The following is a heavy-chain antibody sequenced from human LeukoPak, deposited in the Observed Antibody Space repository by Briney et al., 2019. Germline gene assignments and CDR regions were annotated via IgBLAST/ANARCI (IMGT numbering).Heavy chain of an antibody. CDR1: GGSISSYY. V-gene: IGHV4-59*01. J-gene: IGHJ4*02. CDR2: IYYSGST. Sequence: SETLSLTCTVSGGSISSYYWSWIRQPPGKGLEWIGYIYYSGSTNYNPSLKSRVTISVDTSKNQFSLKLSSVTAADTAVYYCARGWSRGYSGYDPYYFDYWGQGTLVTVSS. CDR3: ARGWSRGYSGYDPYYFDY. D-gene: IGHD5-12*01.